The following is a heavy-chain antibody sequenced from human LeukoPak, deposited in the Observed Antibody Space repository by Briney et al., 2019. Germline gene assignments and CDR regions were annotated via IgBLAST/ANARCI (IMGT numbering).Heavy chain of an antibody. CDR3: AKTSEDSGSYYYYMDV. D-gene: IGHD1-26*01. J-gene: IGHJ6*03. CDR2: IKQDGSEK. V-gene: IGHV3-7*03. Sequence: HSGGSLRLSCAASGFTFSSYWMSWVRQAPGKGLEWVANIKQDGSEKYYVDSVKGRFTISRDNSRNTLYLQMNSLRAEDTALYYCAKTSEDSGSYYYYMDVWGKGTAVTVSS. CDR1: GFTFSSYW.